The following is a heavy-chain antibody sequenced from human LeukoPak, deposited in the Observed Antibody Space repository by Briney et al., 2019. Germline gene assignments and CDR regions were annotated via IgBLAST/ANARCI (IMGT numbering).Heavy chain of an antibody. D-gene: IGHD6-19*01. Sequence: GGSLRLSCAASGFTFKTYAMNWVRQVPGKGPEWVSSMSGSGSSTDYADSVKGRFTISRDNSKNTLYLQMNSLRAEDTALYYCAKEGSSGWYLDYWGQGTLVTVSS. CDR2: MSGSGSST. V-gene: IGHV3-23*01. J-gene: IGHJ4*02. CDR3: AKEGSSGWYLDY. CDR1: GFTFKTYA.